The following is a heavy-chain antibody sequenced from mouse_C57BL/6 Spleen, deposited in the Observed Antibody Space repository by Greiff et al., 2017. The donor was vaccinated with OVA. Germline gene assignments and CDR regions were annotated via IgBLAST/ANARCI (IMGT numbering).Heavy chain of an antibody. V-gene: IGHV1-53*01. CDR3: ARSFYYDYDWFAY. D-gene: IGHD2-4*01. Sequence: VQLQQPGTELVKPGASVKLSCKASGYTFTSYWMHWVKQRPGQGLEWIGNINPSNGGTNYNEKFKSKATLTVDKSSSTAYMQLSSLTSEDSAVYYCARSFYYDYDWFAYWGQGTLVTVSA. CDR1: GYTFTSYW. CDR2: INPSNGGT. J-gene: IGHJ3*01.